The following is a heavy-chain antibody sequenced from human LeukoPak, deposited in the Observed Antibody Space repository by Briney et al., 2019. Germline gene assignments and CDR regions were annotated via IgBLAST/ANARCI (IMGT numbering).Heavy chain of an antibody. CDR3: AKRSARPKPFDC. Sequence: SGGSLRLSCAGSGFTFSNYGMSWVRQAPGKGLEWVSAIDGGGVNTLYADSVKGRFTISRDNSKNTVYLQMNSLSAEDTAIYDCAKRSARPKPFDCWGQGTLVTVSS. J-gene: IGHJ4*02. D-gene: IGHD6-25*01. CDR2: IDGGGVNT. CDR1: GFTFSNYG. V-gene: IGHV3-23*01.